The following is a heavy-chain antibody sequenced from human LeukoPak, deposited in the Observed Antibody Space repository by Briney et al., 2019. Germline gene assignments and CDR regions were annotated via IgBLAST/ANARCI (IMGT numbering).Heavy chain of an antibody. D-gene: IGHD2-2*01. Sequence: GGSLRLSCAASGFTFSSYEMNWVRQAPGKGLEWVSYISSSGSTIYYADSVKGRFTISRDNAKNSLYLQMNSLRAEDTAVYYCASLPNYCSSTSGYLFWGQGTLVTVSS. CDR1: GFTFSSYE. V-gene: IGHV3-48*03. J-gene: IGHJ4*02. CDR3: ASLPNYCSSTSGYLF. CDR2: ISSSGSTI.